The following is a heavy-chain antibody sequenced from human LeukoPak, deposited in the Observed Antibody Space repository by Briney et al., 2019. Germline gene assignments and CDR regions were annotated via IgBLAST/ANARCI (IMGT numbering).Heavy chain of an antibody. CDR3: ARGQRKYYDILTGYYPTSNKGYYMDV. CDR1: GFTFSSYA. Sequence: GGSLRLSCAASGFTFSSYAMHWVRQAPGKGLEWVAVISYDGSNKYYADSVKGRFTISRDNSKNSLYLQMNSLRAEDTAVYYCARGQRKYYDILTGYYPTSNKGYYMDVWGKGTTVTVSS. V-gene: IGHV3-30-3*01. CDR2: ISYDGSNK. D-gene: IGHD3-9*01. J-gene: IGHJ6*03.